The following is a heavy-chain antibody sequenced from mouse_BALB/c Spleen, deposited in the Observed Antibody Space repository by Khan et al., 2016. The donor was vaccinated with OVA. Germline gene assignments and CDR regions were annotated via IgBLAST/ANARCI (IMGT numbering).Heavy chain of an antibody. J-gene: IGHJ3*01. CDR3: SPVGTYYVSFAY. V-gene: IGHV1S136*01. D-gene: IGHD1-1*01. CDR1: GYTFTSYV. CDR2: IYPFNDDT. Sequence: VQLKESGPEVVKPGASVKMSCKASGYTFTSYVMHWVKQKPGLGLEWIGYIYPFNDDTKYNEKFKGKATLTSDRTSSTAYMELSSLTSEDSAVYCCSPVGTYYVSFAYWGQGTLVTVSA.